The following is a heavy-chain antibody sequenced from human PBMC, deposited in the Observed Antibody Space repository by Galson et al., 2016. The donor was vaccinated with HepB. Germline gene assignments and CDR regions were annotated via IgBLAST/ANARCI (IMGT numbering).Heavy chain of an antibody. CDR1: GDSISSTSYY. D-gene: IGHD1-1*01. CDR3: ARRYNWNDTLFEY. V-gene: IGHV4-39*01. CDR2: ISYSGST. Sequence: ETLSLPCTVSGDSISSTSYYWGWIRQPPGKGLEWIGSISYSGSTYYNPSLKSRVTISANTSKKQFSLKLSSVTAADTAVYYCARRYNWNDTLFEYWGQGNLVTVSS. J-gene: IGHJ4*02.